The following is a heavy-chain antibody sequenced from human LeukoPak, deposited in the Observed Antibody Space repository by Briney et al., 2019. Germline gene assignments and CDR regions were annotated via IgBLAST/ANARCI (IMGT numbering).Heavy chain of an antibody. CDR2: ISAYNGNT. D-gene: IGHD1-20*01. J-gene: IGHJ3*02. V-gene: IGHV1-18*01. Sequence: GSSVKVSCKASGGTFSSYAISWVRQAPGQGLEWMGWISAYNGNTNYAQKLQGRVTMTTDTSTSTAYMELRSLRSDDTAVYYCASGITGTTGRDAFDIWGQGTMVTVSS. CDR3: ASGITGTTGRDAFDI. CDR1: GGTFSSYA.